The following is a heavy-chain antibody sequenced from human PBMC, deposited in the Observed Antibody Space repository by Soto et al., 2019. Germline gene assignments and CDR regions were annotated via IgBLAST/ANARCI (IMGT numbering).Heavy chain of an antibody. V-gene: IGHV3-23*01. CDR2: ISGSGGST. CDR1: GFTFKNYV. J-gene: IGHJ4*02. D-gene: IGHD1-7*01. CDR3: ARDGIGGTVFRGYLDY. Sequence: GGSLRLSCAASGFTFKNYVMSWVRQAPGKGPEWVSAISGSGGSTYYADSVKGRFTISRDNSRNTFYLQMNSLRAEDTAVYYCARDGIGGTVFRGYLDYWGRGTVVTVSS.